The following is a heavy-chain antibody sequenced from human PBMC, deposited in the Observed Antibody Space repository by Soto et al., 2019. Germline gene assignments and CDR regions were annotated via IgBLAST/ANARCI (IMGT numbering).Heavy chain of an antibody. D-gene: IGHD2-2*01. V-gene: IGHV1-8*01. J-gene: IGHJ6*03. CDR3: ARETPAAISFYYYYMDV. CDR1: GYTFTSYD. Sequence: ASVKVSCKASGYTFTSYDINWVRQATGQGLEWMGWMNPNSGNTGYAQKFQGRVTMTRNTSISTAYMELSSLRSEDTAVYYCARETPAAISFYYYYMDVWGKGTTVTVSS. CDR2: MNPNSGNT.